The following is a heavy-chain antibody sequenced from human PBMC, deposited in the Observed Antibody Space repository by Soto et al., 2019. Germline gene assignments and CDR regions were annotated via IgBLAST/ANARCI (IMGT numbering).Heavy chain of an antibody. Sequence: PSETLSLTCTVSSDSISSYYWIWIRQSPGKGLEWIGYTDYSGNTNYNPSLKSRVTISGDTSKNQFSLELSSVTAADTAVYYCARRLHSSSWCYFDYWGQGTLVTVSS. V-gene: IGHV4-59*08. D-gene: IGHD6-13*01. CDR1: SDSISSYY. J-gene: IGHJ4*02. CDR2: TDYSGNT. CDR3: ARRLHSSSWCYFDY.